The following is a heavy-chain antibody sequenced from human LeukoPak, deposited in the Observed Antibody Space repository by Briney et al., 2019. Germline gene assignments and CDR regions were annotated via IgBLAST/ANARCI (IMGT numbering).Heavy chain of an antibody. CDR1: GFTFSSYS. D-gene: IGHD1-26*01. CDR2: ISSSSSYI. Sequence: GGSRRLSCAASGFTFSSYSMNWVRQAPGKGLEWVSSISSSSSYIYCADSVKGRFTISRDNAKNSLYLQMNSLRAEDTAVYYCARVGREPNYYYGMDVWGQGTTVTVSS. V-gene: IGHV3-21*01. CDR3: ARVGREPNYYYGMDV. J-gene: IGHJ6*02.